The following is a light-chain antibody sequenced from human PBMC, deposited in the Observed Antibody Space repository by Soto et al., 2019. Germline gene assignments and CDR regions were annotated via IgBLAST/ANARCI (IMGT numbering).Light chain of an antibody. J-gene: IGKJ4*01. V-gene: IGKV3-20*01. CDR3: QQYGSSLDT. CDR2: GAS. CDR1: QSVSSSY. Sequence: EIVLTQSPGTLSLSPGERATLSCRASQSVSSSYLAWYQQKPGQTPRLLIYGASSRATGIPDRSSGSGSGTDFTLTISRLEPEDFAVYYCQQYGSSLDTFGGGTKVEIK.